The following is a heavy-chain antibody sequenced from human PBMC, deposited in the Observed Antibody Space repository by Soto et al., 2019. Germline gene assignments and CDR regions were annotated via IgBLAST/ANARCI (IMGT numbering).Heavy chain of an antibody. V-gene: IGHV3-21*01. CDR1: GFTFSSYS. J-gene: IGHJ4*02. D-gene: IGHD3-22*01. CDR2: ISSSSSYI. Sequence: GGSLSLSCAASGFTFSSYSMNWVRQAPGEGLEWVSSISSSSSYIYYADSVKGRFTISRDNAKNSLYLQMNSLRAEDTAVYYCARGGFYDSSGAHSYWGQGTLVTVSS. CDR3: ARGGFYDSSGAHSY.